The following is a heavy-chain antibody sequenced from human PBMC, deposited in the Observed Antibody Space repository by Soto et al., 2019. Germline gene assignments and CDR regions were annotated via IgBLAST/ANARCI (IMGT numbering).Heavy chain of an antibody. D-gene: IGHD3-22*01. CDR2: ISSSSSYI. Sequence: PGGSLRLSCAASGLTFSSYSMNWVRQAPGKGLEWVSSISSSSSYIYYADSVKGRFTISRDNAKNSLYLQMNSLRAEDTAVYYCERDRSPHDSSGYYQIDAFDIWGKGTIVTVSS. J-gene: IGHJ3*02. CDR3: ERDRSPHDSSGYYQIDAFDI. V-gene: IGHV3-21*01. CDR1: GLTFSSYS.